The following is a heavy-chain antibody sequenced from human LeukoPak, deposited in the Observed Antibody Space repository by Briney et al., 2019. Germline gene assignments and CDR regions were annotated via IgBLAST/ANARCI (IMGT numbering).Heavy chain of an antibody. CDR3: GRLDSANSYYYYGMDV. CDR2: VYPGDSDT. J-gene: IGHJ6*02. CDR1: GYXFPTYW. V-gene: IGHV5-51*01. D-gene: IGHD2-21*01. Sequence: GESLKISCNGSGYXFPTYWIAWVRQMPGKGLEWMGTVYPGDSDTRYSPSFQGQVTISADKSISTAYLQWSSLRASDTAMYYCGRLDSANSYYYYGMDVWGQGTTVTVSS.